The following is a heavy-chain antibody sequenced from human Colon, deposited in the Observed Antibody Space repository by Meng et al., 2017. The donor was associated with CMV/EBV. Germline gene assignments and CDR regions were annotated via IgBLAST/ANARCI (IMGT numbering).Heavy chain of an antibody. V-gene: IGHV1-2*02. D-gene: IGHD6-6*01. CDR3: ERVGGWIGSSSIFGWFDP. CDR2: INSNSGAT. J-gene: IGHJ5*02. CDR1: GYTFTDYY. Sequence: QAQLVQSGTEVKKTGASVKVSCKGSGYTFTDYYIHWVRQAPGQGLEWMGLINSNSGATKYAQKFQDRITMTRDTSISTAYMELTSLRSDDTAVYYCERVGGWIGSSSIFGWFDPWGQGTLVTVSS.